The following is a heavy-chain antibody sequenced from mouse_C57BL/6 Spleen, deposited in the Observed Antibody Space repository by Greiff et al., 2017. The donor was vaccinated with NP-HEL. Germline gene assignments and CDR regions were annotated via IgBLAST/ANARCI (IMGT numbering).Heavy chain of an antibody. CDR2: IDPSDSYP. D-gene: IGHD2-5*01. CDR3: ARTYSNYGDY. CDR1: GYTFTSYW. Sequence: QVQLQQPGAELVMPGASVKLSCKASGYTFTSYWMHWVKQRPGQGLEWIGEIDPSDSYPNYNQKFKGKSTLTGDKSSSTAYMQLSSLTSEDSAVYYCARTYSNYGDYWGQGTTLTVSS. V-gene: IGHV1-69*01. J-gene: IGHJ2*01.